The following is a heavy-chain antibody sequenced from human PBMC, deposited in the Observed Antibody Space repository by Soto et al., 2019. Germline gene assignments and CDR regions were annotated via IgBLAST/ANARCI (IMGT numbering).Heavy chain of an antibody. CDR3: AHFVSVITLRDAFDI. Sequence: QITLKESGPTLVKPTQTLTLTCTFSGFSLSISEVGVGWIRQPPGKALEWLALIYSDDDKRYNPSLRTRLTITKDTSKNQVVLTMTNMDPVDTATYYCAHFVSVITLRDAFDIWGQGQWSPSLQ. V-gene: IGHV2-5*02. CDR1: GFSLSISEVG. CDR2: IYSDDDK. J-gene: IGHJ3*02. D-gene: IGHD1-20*01.